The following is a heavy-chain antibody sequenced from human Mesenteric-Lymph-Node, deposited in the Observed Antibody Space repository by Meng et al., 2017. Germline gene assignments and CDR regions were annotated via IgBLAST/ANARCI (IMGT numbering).Heavy chain of an antibody. CDR3: VRHTFSGNPGGIDS. CDR2: QCHADDT. V-gene: IGHV4-39*01. D-gene: IGHD4-23*01. CDR1: GGPISRTGTC. Sequence: QLQLREPGPGLVXPSETLSLTXTVSGGPISRTGTCGGWIRQPPRKGLEWIGSQCHADDTYYNPSLMGRVTISVDTSKNQVSLKLTSVTAADTSIYYCVRHTFSGNPGGIDSWGQGILVTVSS. J-gene: IGHJ4*02.